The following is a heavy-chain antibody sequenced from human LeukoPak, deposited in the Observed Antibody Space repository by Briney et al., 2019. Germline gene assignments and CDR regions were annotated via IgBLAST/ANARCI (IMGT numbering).Heavy chain of an antibody. D-gene: IGHD3-22*01. CDR3: ARFFYYDRSGYYPYCFDY. CDR1: GSSISSAAYY. CDR2: IYYSGST. Sequence: SETLSLTCTVSGSSISSAAYYWSWIRQHPGKGLEWIGNIYYSGSTFSNPSLKSRVTMSVDTSKNQFSLTLSSVTAADTAVYYCARFFYYDRSGYYPYCFDYWGQGTLVTVSS. V-gene: IGHV4-31*03. J-gene: IGHJ4*02.